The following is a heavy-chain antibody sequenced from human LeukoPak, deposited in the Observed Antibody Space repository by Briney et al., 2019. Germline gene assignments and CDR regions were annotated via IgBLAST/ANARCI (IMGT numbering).Heavy chain of an antibody. D-gene: IGHD2-21*01. CDR2: IYYSGST. V-gene: IGHV4-30-4*08. CDR1: GGSISSGDYY. CDR3: ARDSANGASWYFDY. J-gene: IGHJ4*02. Sequence: PSETLSLTCTVSGGSISSGDYYWSWIRQPPGKGLEWIGYIYYSGSTYYNPSLKSRVTISVDTSKNQFSLKLNSVTAADTAVYYCARDSANGASWYFDYWGQGILVTVSS.